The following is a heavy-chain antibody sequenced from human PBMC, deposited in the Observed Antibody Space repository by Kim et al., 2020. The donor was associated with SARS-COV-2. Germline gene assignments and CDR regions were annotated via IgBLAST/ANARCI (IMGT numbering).Heavy chain of an antibody. CDR3: ARAGITMIVVNAFDI. V-gene: IGHV4-31*02. D-gene: IGHD3-22*01. Sequence: HPSLKSRVTISVDTSKNQFSLKLSSVTAADTAVYYCARAGITMIVVNAFDIWGQGTMVTVSS. J-gene: IGHJ3*02.